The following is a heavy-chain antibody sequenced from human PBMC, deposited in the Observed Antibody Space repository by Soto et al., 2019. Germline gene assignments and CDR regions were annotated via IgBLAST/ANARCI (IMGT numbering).Heavy chain of an antibody. V-gene: IGHV3-48*03. CDR3: ARPWDTAMVSTWNY. CDR1: GFTLSSYE. J-gene: IGHJ4*02. D-gene: IGHD5-18*01. CDR2: ISGSGRTI. Sequence: EVQLVESGGGLVQPGGSLRLSCAASGFTLSSYEMNWVRQAPGKGLEWVSYISGSGRTIYYADSVKGRFTISRDNAKNSLYLQMNSLRAEDTAVYYCARPWDTAMVSTWNYWGQGTLVTVSS.